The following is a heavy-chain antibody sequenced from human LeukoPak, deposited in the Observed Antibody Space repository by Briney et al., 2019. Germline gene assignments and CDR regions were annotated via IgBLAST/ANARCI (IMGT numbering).Heavy chain of an antibody. D-gene: IGHD1-7*01. V-gene: IGHV1-69*05. Sequence: GASVKVSCKASGGTFSSYAISWVRQAPGQGLEWMGGIIPIFGTANYAQKFQGRVTITTDESTSTAYMELSSLRSEDTAVYYCARDLELRSYAFDIWGQGTMVTVSS. CDR1: GGTFSSYA. J-gene: IGHJ3*02. CDR2: IIPIFGTA. CDR3: ARDLELRSYAFDI.